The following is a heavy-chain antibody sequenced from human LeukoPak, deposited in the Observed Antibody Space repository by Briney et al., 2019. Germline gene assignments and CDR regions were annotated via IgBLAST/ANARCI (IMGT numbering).Heavy chain of an antibody. CDR2: MNPNSGNT. J-gene: IGHJ4*02. Sequence: ASVKVSCKASGYTFTSYDINWVRQATGQGLEWMGWMNPNSGNTGYAQKFQGRVTMTRNTSISTAYMELSSLRSEDTAVYYCARVGLYDILTGYYIPDYWGQGTLVTVSS. D-gene: IGHD3-9*01. CDR1: GYTFTSYD. V-gene: IGHV1-8*01. CDR3: ARVGLYDILTGYYIPDY.